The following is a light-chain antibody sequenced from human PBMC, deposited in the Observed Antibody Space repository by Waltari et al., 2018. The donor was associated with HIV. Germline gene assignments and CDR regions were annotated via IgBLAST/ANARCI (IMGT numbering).Light chain of an antibody. Sequence: QSVLTQPPSASGTPGQRVTISCSGRSSNIGSNYVYWYQQLPGTTPKLLIYRHNQRPSGFPDRFSGSKSGTSASLAISGLRSEDEADYYCAAWDDSLSGWVFGGGTKLTVL. CDR1: SSNIGSNY. CDR3: AAWDDSLSGWV. J-gene: IGLJ3*02. CDR2: RHN. V-gene: IGLV1-47*01.